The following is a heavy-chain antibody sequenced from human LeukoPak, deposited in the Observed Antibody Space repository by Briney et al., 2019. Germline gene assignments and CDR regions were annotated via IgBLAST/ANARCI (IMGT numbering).Heavy chain of an antibody. J-gene: IGHJ4*02. CDR3: ASGDGYNGSLDY. D-gene: IGHD5-24*01. CDR1: GYTFTGYY. V-gene: IGHV1-2*02. Sequence: ASVKVSCKASGYTFTGYYMHWVRQAPGQGLEWMGWINPNSGGTNYAQKFQGRVTMARDTSISTAYMELSRLRSEDTAVYYCASGDGYNGSLDYWGQGTLVTVSS. CDR2: INPNSGGT.